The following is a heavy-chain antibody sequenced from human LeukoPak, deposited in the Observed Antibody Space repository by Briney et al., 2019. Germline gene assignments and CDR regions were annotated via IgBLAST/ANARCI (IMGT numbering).Heavy chain of an antibody. CDR3: ARENLWFGELDYYYYYMDV. D-gene: IGHD3-10*01. Sequence: SSAKVSCKASGGTFSSYAISWVRQAPGQGLEWMGRIIPIFGTANYAQKFQGRVTITTDESTSTAYMKLSSLRSEDTAVYYCARENLWFGELDYYYYYMDVWGKGTTVTVSS. CDR1: GGTFSSYA. J-gene: IGHJ6*03. V-gene: IGHV1-69*05. CDR2: IIPIFGTA.